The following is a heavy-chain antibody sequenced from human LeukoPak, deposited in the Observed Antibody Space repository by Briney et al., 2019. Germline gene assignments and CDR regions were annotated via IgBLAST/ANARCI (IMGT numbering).Heavy chain of an antibody. J-gene: IGHJ4*02. Sequence: GGSLRLSCAASGFTFNSYAMSWVRQAPGKGLEWVSSISGSGDKTYYADSVKGRLTISRDNSKNTLYLQMNSLRAEDTAVYYCAKLPTALDYWGQGTLVTVSS. CDR1: GFTFNSYA. V-gene: IGHV3-23*01. D-gene: IGHD4-17*01. CDR3: AKLPTALDY. CDR2: ISGSGDKT.